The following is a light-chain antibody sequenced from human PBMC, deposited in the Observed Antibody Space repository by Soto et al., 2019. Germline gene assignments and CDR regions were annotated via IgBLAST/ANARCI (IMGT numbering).Light chain of an antibody. J-gene: IGLJ2*01. CDR3: AAFTTNTTIL. V-gene: IGLV2-14*03. CDR2: DVT. CDR1: SSDVGGYRY. Sequence: QSALTQPASVSGSPGQSITISCTGSSSDVGGYRYVSWYQQHPGKAPKLMIYDVTYRPSGVSNRFSGSKSGNKASLTISGLQAEDESDYYCAAFTTNTTILFGGGTKVTVL.